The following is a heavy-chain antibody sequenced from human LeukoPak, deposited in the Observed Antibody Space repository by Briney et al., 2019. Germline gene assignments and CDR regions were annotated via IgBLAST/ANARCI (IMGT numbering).Heavy chain of an antibody. Sequence: GRSLRLSCAASGFIFSSYGMHWVRQAPGKGLEWVAVIWYDGSNKYYADSVKGRFTISRDNSKNTLYLQMNSLRAEDTAVYYCARGGGSFYNYWGQGTLVTVSS. D-gene: IGHD2-15*01. J-gene: IGHJ4*02. CDR1: GFIFSSYG. CDR2: IWYDGSNK. CDR3: ARGGGSFYNY. V-gene: IGHV3-33*01.